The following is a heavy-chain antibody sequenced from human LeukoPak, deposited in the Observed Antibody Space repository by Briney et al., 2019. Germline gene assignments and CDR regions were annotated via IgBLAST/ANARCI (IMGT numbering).Heavy chain of an antibody. J-gene: IGHJ5*02. CDR1: GGYINSGDYY. D-gene: IGHD3-10*01. V-gene: IGHV4-30-4*08. CDR2: IYSSGST. Sequence: SETLSLTCTVSGGYINSGDYYWSWIRQPPREGLEWVGYIYSSGSTYYNPSLKSRLTILVDTSRNQFSLKLTSVTATDTAVYYCAREVILWSTGWFDPWGQGTLVTVSS. CDR3: AREVILWSTGWFDP.